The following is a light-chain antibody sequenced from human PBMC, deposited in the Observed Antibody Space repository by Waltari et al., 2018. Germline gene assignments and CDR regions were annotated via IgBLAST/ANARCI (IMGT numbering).Light chain of an antibody. V-gene: IGLV3-1*01. Sequence: SYDLIQSPSVSVSPGQTATITCSGDELEKKYVCWYQQKPGQSPVLVIYEDVRRPSEIPHRFSGSTSGNPATLTISGTQPMDEADYYCQAWDSGVAGVFGTGTKVTVL. CDR2: EDV. J-gene: IGLJ1*01. CDR1: ELEKKY. CDR3: QAWDSGVAGV.